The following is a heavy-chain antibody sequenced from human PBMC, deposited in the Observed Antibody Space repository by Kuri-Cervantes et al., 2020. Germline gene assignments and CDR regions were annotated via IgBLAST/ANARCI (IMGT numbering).Heavy chain of an antibody. D-gene: IGHD3-9*01. Sequence: GGSLRLSCAASGFTLSSYWMHWVRQAPGKGLVWVSRSNSDGSRISFADSVKGRFTISRDSAKNTLYLQMNSLRAEDTAVYYCAKGGSYDILTGYRHYYTFNTMDVWGQGTTVTVSS. V-gene: IGHV3-74*01. CDR2: SNSDGSRI. CDR3: AKGGSYDILTGYRHYYTFNTMDV. CDR1: GFTLSSYW. J-gene: IGHJ6*02.